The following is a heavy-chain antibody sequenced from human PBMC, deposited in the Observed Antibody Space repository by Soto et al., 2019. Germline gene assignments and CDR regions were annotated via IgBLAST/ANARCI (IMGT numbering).Heavy chain of an antibody. CDR2: ISVSGFKK. J-gene: IGHJ5*02. D-gene: IGHD1-26*01. V-gene: IGHV3-23*01. Sequence: PGGSLRLSCAAPGFIFENFGISWVRQAPGKGLEWISSISVSGFKKYYADSVKGRFTISRDNSKSTVYLELNNLSAEDTAVYHCAKNQGVELVPLATVDWFDPWGQGSVVTVSS. CDR1: GFIFENFG. CDR3: AKNQGVELVPLATVDWFDP.